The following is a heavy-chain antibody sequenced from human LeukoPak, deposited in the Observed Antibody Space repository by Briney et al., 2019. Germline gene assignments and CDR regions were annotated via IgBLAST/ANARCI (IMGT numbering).Heavy chain of an antibody. D-gene: IGHD4-17*01. V-gene: IGHV3-23*01. J-gene: IGHJ3*02. Sequence: GGSLRLSCAASGFTFSSYSMSWVRQAPGKGLEWVSAISGSGGSTYCADSVKGRFTISKDNSKNTLYLQMNSLRAEDTAVYYCAKSRDYGDPNDAFDIWGQGTMVTVSS. CDR2: ISGSGGST. CDR3: AKSRDYGDPNDAFDI. CDR1: GFTFSSYS.